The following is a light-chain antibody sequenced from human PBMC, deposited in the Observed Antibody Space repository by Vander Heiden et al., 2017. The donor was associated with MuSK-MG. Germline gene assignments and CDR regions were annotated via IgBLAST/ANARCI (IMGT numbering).Light chain of an antibody. Sequence: DIQMTQSPSSLSASVGDRVTITCQASQDISNYLNWYQQKPGKAPKLLIYDASNLETGVPSRFSGSGSGTDFTFTISSLQPEDIATYYCQQDDNLPLTVGGGTKVEIK. V-gene: IGKV1-33*01. J-gene: IGKJ4*01. CDR1: QDISNY. CDR2: DAS. CDR3: QQDDNLPLT.